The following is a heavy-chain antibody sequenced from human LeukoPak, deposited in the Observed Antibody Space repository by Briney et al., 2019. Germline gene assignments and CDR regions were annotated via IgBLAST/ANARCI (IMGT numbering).Heavy chain of an antibody. Sequence: GGSLRLSCAASGFTFSSYGVHWVRQAPGKGLEWVAVISYDGSNKNYADSVKGRFTISRDNSKNTLYLQMDSLRTEDTAVYYCAKDRSSGYHYYFDYWGQGTLVTVSS. CDR1: GFTFSSYG. V-gene: IGHV3-30*18. J-gene: IGHJ4*02. CDR3: AKDRSSGYHYYFDY. CDR2: ISYDGSNK. D-gene: IGHD3-22*01.